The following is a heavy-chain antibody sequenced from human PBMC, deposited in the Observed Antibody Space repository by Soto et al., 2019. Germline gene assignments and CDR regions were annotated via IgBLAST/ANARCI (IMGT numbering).Heavy chain of an antibody. J-gene: IGHJ4*02. CDR3: AKDDEAVAGLLY. Sequence: GGSLRLSCATSGFTFSSYGMHWVRQAPGKGLEWVAVISYDGSNKYYADSVKGRFTISRDNSKNTLYLQMNSLRAEDTAVYYCAKDDEAVAGLLYWGQGTLVTVSS. CDR1: GFTFSSYG. V-gene: IGHV3-30*18. CDR2: ISYDGSNK. D-gene: IGHD6-19*01.